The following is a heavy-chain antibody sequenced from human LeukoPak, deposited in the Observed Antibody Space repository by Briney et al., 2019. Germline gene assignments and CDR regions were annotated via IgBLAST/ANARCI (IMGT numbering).Heavy chain of an antibody. CDR3: ARAHDCRSAWFDP. V-gene: IGHV4-61*02. D-gene: IGHD2-21*02. J-gene: IGHJ5*02. Sequence: SQTLSLTCTVSGGSISSGSYYWSWIRQPAGKGLEWIGRIYTSGSTNYNPSLKSRVTISVDTSKNQFSLKLSSVTAADTAVYYCARAHDCRSAWFDPWGQGTLVTVSS. CDR2: IYTSGST. CDR1: GGSISSGSYY.